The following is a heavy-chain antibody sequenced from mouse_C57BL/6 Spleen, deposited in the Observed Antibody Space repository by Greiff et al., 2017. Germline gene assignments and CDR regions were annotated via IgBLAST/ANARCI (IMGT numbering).Heavy chain of an antibody. CDR3: AREGNFHYAKDY. Sequence: QVQLQQSGAELVRPGASVKLSCKASGYTFTDYYINWVKQRPGQGLEWIARIYPGSGNTYYNGKFKGKATLTAEKSSSTAYMQLSSLTSEDSAVYFCAREGNFHYAKDYWGQGTSVTVSS. J-gene: IGHJ4*01. V-gene: IGHV1-76*01. CDR2: IYPGSGNT. CDR1: GYTFTDYY.